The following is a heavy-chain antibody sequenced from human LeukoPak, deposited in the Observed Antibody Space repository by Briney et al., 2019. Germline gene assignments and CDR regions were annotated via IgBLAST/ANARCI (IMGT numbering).Heavy chain of an antibody. CDR1: GLTFSSYS. CDR3: ARGSSPTGDYFDY. Sequence: GGSLRLSCAASGLTFSSYSMNWVRQAPGKGLEWVSSISSSSSYIYYADSVKGRFTISRDNAKNSLYLQMNSLRAEDTAVYYCARGSSPTGDYFDYWGQGTLVTVSS. D-gene: IGHD6-13*01. J-gene: IGHJ4*02. CDR2: ISSSSSYI. V-gene: IGHV3-21*01.